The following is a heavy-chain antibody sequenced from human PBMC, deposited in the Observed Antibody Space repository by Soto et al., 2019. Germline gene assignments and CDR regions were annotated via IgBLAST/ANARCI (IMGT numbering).Heavy chain of an antibody. CDR1: GFTFSDHY. CDR2: TRNQADSYTT. J-gene: IGHJ4*02. CDR3: ENGVVGAADY. Sequence: EVQLVESGGGLVQPGGSLRLSCAASGFTFSDHYMDWVRQAPGKGLQWVDRTRNQADSYTTEYAASVKGRFTISRGDSKSSLYLQMNSLKTEDTAVYYCENGVVGAADYWGRRTLVAV. V-gene: IGHV3-72*01. D-gene: IGHD1-26*01.